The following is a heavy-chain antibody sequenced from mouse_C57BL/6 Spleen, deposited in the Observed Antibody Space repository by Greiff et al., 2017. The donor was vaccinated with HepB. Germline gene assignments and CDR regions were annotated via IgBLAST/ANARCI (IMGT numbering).Heavy chain of an antibody. CDR1: GYTFTDYE. J-gene: IGHJ4*01. CDR2: IDPETGGT. V-gene: IGHV1-15*01. Sequence: VQLQQSGAELVRPGASVTLSCKASGYTFTDYEMHWVKQTPVHGLEWIGAIDPETGGTAYNQKFKGKARLTADKSSSTAYMELRSLTSEDSAVYYCTRKSRGAMDYWGQGTSVTVSS. CDR3: TRKSRGAMDY.